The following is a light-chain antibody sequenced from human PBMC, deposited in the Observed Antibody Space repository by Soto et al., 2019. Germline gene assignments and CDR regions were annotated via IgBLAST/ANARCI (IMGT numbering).Light chain of an antibody. CDR3: GAWDGRLGGV. CDR1: SSNIGNNY. V-gene: IGLV1-51*01. Sequence: QSVLTQPPSLSAAPGQKVTISCSGNSSNIGNNYVAWYQLLPRTAPKLLIYDNNKRPSGIPDRFSGSKSGTSATLAITGLQTGDEADYYCGAWDGRLGGVFGGGTKLTVL. CDR2: DNN. J-gene: IGLJ2*01.